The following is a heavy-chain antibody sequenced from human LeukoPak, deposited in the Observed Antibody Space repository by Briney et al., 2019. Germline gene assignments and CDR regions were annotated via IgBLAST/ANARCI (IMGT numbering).Heavy chain of an antibody. Sequence: GGSLRLSCTACAFTFSSYWMHWVRQAPGKGLVWVSHINSGGSSSSYADSVKGRFTISRDNAKNTLYLQMNSLRAEDTAVYYCARDRYSSAWYEDWGQGTLVTVSS. V-gene: IGHV3-74*01. J-gene: IGHJ4*02. CDR1: AFTFSSYW. D-gene: IGHD6-19*01. CDR2: INSGGSSS. CDR3: ARDRYSSAWYED.